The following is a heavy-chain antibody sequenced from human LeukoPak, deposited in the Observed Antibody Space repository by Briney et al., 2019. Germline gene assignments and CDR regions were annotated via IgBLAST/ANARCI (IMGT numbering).Heavy chain of an antibody. V-gene: IGHV4-59*01. CDR2: IYYSGST. D-gene: IGHD2/OR15-2a*01. J-gene: IGHJ2*01. Sequence: SETLSLTCTVSGGSINSYYWSWIRQPPGKGLEWIGDIYYSGSTNYNPSLKSRVTISVDTSKNQFSLNLTSVTAADTAVYYCARGKRASVTSVWYFDLWGRGTLLTVSS. CDR1: GGSINSYY. CDR3: ARGKRASVTSVWYFDL.